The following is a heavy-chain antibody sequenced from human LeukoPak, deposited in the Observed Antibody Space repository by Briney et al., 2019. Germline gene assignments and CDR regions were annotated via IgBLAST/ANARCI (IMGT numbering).Heavy chain of an antibody. CDR2: VSGYDGDT. J-gene: IGHJ5*02. CDR3: ARNYDKRGEDCFDP. D-gene: IGHD3-22*01. CDR1: GYTFFNYG. Sequence: ASVKVSCKASGYTFFNYGISWVRQVQGQGLQWMGWVSGYDGDTSYAQQFQGRLTMTSDTSSRTAYMELRSLTFDDTAVYYCARNYDKRGEDCFDPWGKGTLV. V-gene: IGHV1-18*01.